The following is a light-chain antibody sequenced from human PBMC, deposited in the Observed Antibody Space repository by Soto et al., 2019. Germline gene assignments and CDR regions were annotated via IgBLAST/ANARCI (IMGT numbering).Light chain of an antibody. J-gene: IGKJ1*01. CDR2: AIS. CDR3: LQHNSYPLT. CDR1: QAIRND. V-gene: IGKV1-17*01. Sequence: DIQMTQSPSSLSASVGDRVAITCRASQAIRNDLGWFQQQPGKAPKRLIYAISSLQTGVPSRFSGSGSGTEFTLTISSLQPEDFATYYCLQHNSYPLTFGQGTKVDIK.